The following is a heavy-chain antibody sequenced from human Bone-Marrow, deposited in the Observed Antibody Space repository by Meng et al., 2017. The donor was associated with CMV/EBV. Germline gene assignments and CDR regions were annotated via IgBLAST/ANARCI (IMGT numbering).Heavy chain of an antibody. CDR3: PRTELGYCTNGVCPYYYYGMDV. CDR1: GFSLSTSGMC. CDR2: IDWDDDK. D-gene: IGHD2-8*01. Sequence: SGPTLVKLTQTLTLTCTFSGFSLSTSGMCVSWVRQPPGKALEWLALIDWDDDKYYSTSLKTRLTISKDTSKNQVVLTMTNMDPVDTATYYCPRTELGYCTNGVCPYYYYGMDVWGQGTTVTVSS. J-gene: IGHJ6*02. V-gene: IGHV2-70*20.